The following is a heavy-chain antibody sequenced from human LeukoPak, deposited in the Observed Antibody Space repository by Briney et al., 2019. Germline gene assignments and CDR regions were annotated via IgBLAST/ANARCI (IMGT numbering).Heavy chain of an antibody. Sequence: GGSLRLSCAASGFTFSNYAINWVRQPPGKGLEWVSIISGSGDTTYYADSVKGRFTISRDNSKNTLYLQMNSLRAEDTAVYYCARYDYVWGSYRNPTAYYFDYWGQGTLVTVSS. CDR2: ISGSGDTT. CDR3: ARYDYVWGSYRNPTAYYFDY. J-gene: IGHJ4*02. CDR1: GFTFSNYA. D-gene: IGHD3-16*02. V-gene: IGHV3-23*01.